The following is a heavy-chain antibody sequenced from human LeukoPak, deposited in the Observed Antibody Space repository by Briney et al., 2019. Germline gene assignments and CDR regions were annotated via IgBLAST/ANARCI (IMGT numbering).Heavy chain of an antibody. CDR2: VSESGGII. Sequence: GGSLRLSSAASGFTFSSYAMSWVRQAPGKGLEWVSLVSESGGIIQYADSVKGRFTISRDNAKNTMYLQMNSLRAEDTAIYYCAKDLAWNLGAMDVWGQGTTVTVSS. CDR1: GFTFSSYA. V-gene: IGHV3-23*01. CDR3: AKDLAWNLGAMDV. D-gene: IGHD3-16*01. J-gene: IGHJ6*02.